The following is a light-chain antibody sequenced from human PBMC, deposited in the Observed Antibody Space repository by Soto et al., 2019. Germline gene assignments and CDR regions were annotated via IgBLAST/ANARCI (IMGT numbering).Light chain of an antibody. Sequence: ELVLTQSPGTLSLSPGERVTVSCRASESVRNNSLAWYQQHPGQAPRLLIFGASSRATGIPDRFTGSGSGADLSLTISRLETEDSAVYFCHHYGYGADTFGQGTKLEIK. CDR3: HHYGYGADT. CDR1: ESVRNNS. CDR2: GAS. J-gene: IGKJ2*01. V-gene: IGKV3-20*01.